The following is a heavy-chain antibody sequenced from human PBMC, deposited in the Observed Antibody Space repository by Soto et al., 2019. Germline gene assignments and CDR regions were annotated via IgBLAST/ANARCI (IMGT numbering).Heavy chain of an antibody. CDR2: LNPKDSFA. CDR3: ARPKSGGGSYPFDV. J-gene: IGHJ4*02. CDR1: GFIFTSYW. V-gene: IGHV5-10-1*01. D-gene: IGHD3-16*01. Sequence: GESLKISCKASGFIFTSYWLSWVRQMPGKGLEWMGMLNPKDSFANYSPSFRGHVTISPDTSVTTAYLKWSSLKASDTAIYYCARPKSGGGSYPFDVWGQGNLVTVSS.